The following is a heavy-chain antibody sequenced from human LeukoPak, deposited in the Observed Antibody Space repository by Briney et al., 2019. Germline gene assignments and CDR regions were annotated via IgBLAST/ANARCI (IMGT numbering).Heavy chain of an antibody. Sequence: ASVKVSCKASGYTFTSYYMHWVRQAPGQGLEWMGIINPSGGSTSYAQKFQGRVTMTRDMSTSTVYMELSSLRSEDTAVYYCARDISARDEAWWFDPWGQGTLVTVSS. V-gene: IGHV1-46*01. CDR3: ARDISARDEAWWFDP. CDR2: INPSGGST. J-gene: IGHJ5*02. D-gene: IGHD5-24*01. CDR1: GYTFTSYY.